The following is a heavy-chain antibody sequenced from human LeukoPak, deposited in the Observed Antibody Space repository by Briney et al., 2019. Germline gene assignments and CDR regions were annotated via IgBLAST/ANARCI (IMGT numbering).Heavy chain of an antibody. CDR3: ARASSGSYYGHVASRGAFDI. D-gene: IGHD1-26*01. CDR2: INPSGGST. V-gene: IGHV1-46*01. J-gene: IGHJ3*02. CDR1: GYTFTGYY. Sequence: ASAKVSCKASGYTFTGYYMHWVRQAPGQGLEWMGIINPSGGSTSYAQKFQGRVTMTRDTSTSTVYMELSSLRSEDTAVYYCARASSGSYYGHVASRGAFDIWGQGTMVTVSS.